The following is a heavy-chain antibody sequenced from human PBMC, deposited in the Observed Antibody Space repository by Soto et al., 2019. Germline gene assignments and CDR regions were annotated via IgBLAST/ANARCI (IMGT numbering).Heavy chain of an antibody. V-gene: IGHV3-33*01. D-gene: IGHD5-18*01. CDR2: IWYDGSNK. CDR1: GFTFSSYG. J-gene: IGHJ4*02. CDR3: ARDQGYSYGTIAY. Sequence: HPGGSLRLSCAASGFTFSSYGMHWVRQAPGKGLEWVAVIWYDGSNKYYADSVKGRFTISRDNSKNTLYLQMNSLRAEDTAVYYCARDQGYSYGTIAYWGQGTLVTVSS.